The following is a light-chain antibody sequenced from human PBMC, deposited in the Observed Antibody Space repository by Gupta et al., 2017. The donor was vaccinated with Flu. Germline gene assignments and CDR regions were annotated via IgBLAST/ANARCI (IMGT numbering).Light chain of an antibody. CDR3: QQYYSFPFA. V-gene: IGKV1D-16*01. Sequence: PSSLSASVGDRVTITFLASQDIRTWLAWYQHKPEKAPKSLIYAASNLQTGVPSRLSGSGSGTDFTLTISSLQPEDVATYYCQQYYSFPFAFGAGTKVEIK. J-gene: IGKJ4*01. CDR1: QDIRTW. CDR2: AAS.